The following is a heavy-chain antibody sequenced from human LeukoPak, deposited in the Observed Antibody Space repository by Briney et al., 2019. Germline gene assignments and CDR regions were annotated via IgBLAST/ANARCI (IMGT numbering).Heavy chain of an antibody. CDR3: TRVYNNGAFDI. V-gene: IGHV3-7*01. Sequence: GGSLRLSCAASGFTFSNNWMTSVRQAPGKRLEWVANIKQDGSEKFYLDSVKGRFTFSRDNAKKSLFLQMNSLRAEDTAIYYCTRVYNNGAFDIWGQGTMVVVSS. CDR2: IKQDGSEK. D-gene: IGHD1-1*01. CDR1: GFTFSNNW. J-gene: IGHJ3*02.